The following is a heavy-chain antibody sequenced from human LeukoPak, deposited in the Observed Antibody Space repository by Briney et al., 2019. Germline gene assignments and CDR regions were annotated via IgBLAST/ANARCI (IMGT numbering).Heavy chain of an antibody. Sequence: PSETLSLTCAVYGGSFSGYYWSWIRQPPGKGLEWIGEINHSGSTNYNPSLKSRVTISVDTSKNQFSLKLSSVTAADTAVYYCARGGRSAYSQLSIVGATSLFYWGQGTLVTVSS. V-gene: IGHV4-34*01. CDR3: ARGGRSAYSQLSIVGATSLFY. CDR1: GGSFSGYY. D-gene: IGHD1-26*01. CDR2: INHSGST. J-gene: IGHJ4*02.